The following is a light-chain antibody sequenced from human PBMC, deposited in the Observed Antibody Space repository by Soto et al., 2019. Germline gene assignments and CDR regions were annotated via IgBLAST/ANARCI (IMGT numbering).Light chain of an antibody. Sequence: IVLTQSPATLSLSPGERATLSCRASQTVSSYLAWYQQKPGQAPSLLIYDSSNRATGIPARFSGSGSGTDFTLTISSLEPEDFAVYYCQQRGGWPITFGQGTRLEIK. CDR2: DSS. V-gene: IGKV3-11*01. CDR1: QTVSSY. CDR3: QQRGGWPIT. J-gene: IGKJ5*01.